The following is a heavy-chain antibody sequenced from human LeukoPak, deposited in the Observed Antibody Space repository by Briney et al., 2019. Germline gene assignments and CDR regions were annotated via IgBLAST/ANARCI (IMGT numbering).Heavy chain of an antibody. D-gene: IGHD6-6*01. CDR3: ARDQRVTGRPDIDY. J-gene: IGHJ4*02. V-gene: IGHV3-74*03. Sequence: GGSLRPSCAASGFTFRNHWMHWVRQTPGKGLVWVSRISSDGSSTTYADSVKGRFTISRDNAKNTLYLQMNNLRAEDTAMYYCARDQRVTGRPDIDYWGQGTLVIVSS. CDR2: ISSDGSST. CDR1: GFTFRNHW.